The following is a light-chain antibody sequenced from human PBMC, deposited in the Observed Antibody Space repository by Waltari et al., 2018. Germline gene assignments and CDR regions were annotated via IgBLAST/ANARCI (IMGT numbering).Light chain of an antibody. CDR3: QQYDNLPFT. J-gene: IGKJ3*01. V-gene: IGKV1-33*01. Sequence: DIQMTRSPSSLSASVGDRVTLTCQASQDITNYLNWYQQKPGKAPKLLIYDASRLETGVPSRFSGSGSGTDFTFTISSLQTEDIATYYCQQYDNLPFTFGPGTRVDIK. CDR2: DAS. CDR1: QDITNY.